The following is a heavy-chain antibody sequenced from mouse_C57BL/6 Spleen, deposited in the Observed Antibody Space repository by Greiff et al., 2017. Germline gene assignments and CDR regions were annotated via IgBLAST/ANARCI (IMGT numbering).Heavy chain of an antibody. V-gene: IGHV1-15*01. J-gene: IGHJ3*01. CDR3: TREGGRTFAY. D-gene: IGHD1-1*01. Sequence: QVHVKQSGAELVRPGASVTLSCKASGYTFTDYEMHWVKQTPVHGLEWIGAIDPETGGTAYNQKFKGKAILTADKSSSTAYMELRSLTSEDSAVYYCTREGGRTFAYWGQGTLVTVSA. CDR2: IDPETGGT. CDR1: GYTFTDYE.